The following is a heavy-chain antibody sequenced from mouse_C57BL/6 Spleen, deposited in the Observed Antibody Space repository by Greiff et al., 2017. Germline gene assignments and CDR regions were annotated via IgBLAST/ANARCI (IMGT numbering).Heavy chain of an antibody. Sequence: VQLQQSGAELVRPGASVKLSCKASGYTFTDYYINWVKQRPGQGLEWIARIYPGSGNSYYNEKFKGKATLTADKSSSTAYLQLSSLTSEDTAVYFYSRFTTVVERYAMDYWGQGTSVTVSS. CDR3: SRFTTVVERYAMDY. CDR1: GYTFTDYY. CDR2: IYPGSGNS. J-gene: IGHJ4*01. D-gene: IGHD1-1*01. V-gene: IGHV1-76*01.